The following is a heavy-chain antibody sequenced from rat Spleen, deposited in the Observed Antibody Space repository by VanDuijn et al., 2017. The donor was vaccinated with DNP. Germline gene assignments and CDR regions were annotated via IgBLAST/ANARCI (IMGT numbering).Heavy chain of an antibody. Sequence: EVQLVESGGGLVQPGRSMKLSCAASGFTFSNYDMAWVRQAPKKGLEWVATISYDGSSTYYRDSVKGRFTISRDNAKSTLYLQRDSLRSEDTATYYCARQYNHYFDYWGQGVMVTVSS. CDR2: ISYDGSST. D-gene: IGHD4-3*01. CDR1: GFTFSNYD. J-gene: IGHJ2*01. V-gene: IGHV5-7*01. CDR3: ARQYNHYFDY.